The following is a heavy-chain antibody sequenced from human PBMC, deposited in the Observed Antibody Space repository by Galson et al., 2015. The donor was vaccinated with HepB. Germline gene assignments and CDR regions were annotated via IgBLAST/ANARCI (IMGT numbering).Heavy chain of an antibody. Sequence: SVKVSCKASGGTFSSYAISWVRQAPGQGLEWMGGIIPIFGTANYAQKFQGRVTITADESTSTAYMELSSLRSEDTAVYYCAREGALWFGESQGYYFDYWGQGTLVTVSS. D-gene: IGHD3-10*01. CDR1: GGTFSSYA. CDR2: IIPIFGTA. J-gene: IGHJ4*02. V-gene: IGHV1-69*13. CDR3: AREGALWFGESQGYYFDY.